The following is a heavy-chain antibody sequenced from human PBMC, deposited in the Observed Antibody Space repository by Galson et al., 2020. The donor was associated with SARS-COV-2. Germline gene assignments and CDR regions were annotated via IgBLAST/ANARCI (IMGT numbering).Heavy chain of an antibody. D-gene: IGHD2-2*01. CDR2: IYYSGST. CDR3: AEAYCSSSGCYGFDY. Sequence: SQTLSLTCPVSGGSLISGSYYWGRIRQPPGKGLEWIGNIYYSGSTYYNPSLKSRVTISVDTSKDQFSLKLSSVTAADTAIYYCAEAYCSSSGCYGFDYWGQGTLVTVSS. J-gene: IGHJ4*02. V-gene: IGHV4-39*01. CDR1: GGSLISGSYY.